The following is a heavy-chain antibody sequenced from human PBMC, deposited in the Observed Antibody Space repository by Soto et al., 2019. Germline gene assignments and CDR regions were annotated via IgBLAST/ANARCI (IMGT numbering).Heavy chain of an antibody. CDR3: ARDRDSSGWNDY. CDR2: ISSGSSYI. CDR1: GFTFSSYS. D-gene: IGHD6-19*01. J-gene: IGHJ4*02. V-gene: IGHV3-21*01. Sequence: EVQLVESGGGLVEPGGSLRLSCAASGFTFSSYSMNWVRQAPGKGLEWVSSISSGSSYIYYADSVKGRFTISRDNAKNALYLQMNSLRAEDTAVYYCARDRDSSGWNDYWGQGTLVTVSS.